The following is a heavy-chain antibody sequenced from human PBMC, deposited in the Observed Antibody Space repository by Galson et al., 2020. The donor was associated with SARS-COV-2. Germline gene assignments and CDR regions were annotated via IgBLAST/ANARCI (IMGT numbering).Heavy chain of an antibody. CDR3: ARVYYGDKVDY. CDR2: INPNSGGA. CDR1: GYRFTDYY. Sequence: ASVKVSCKASGYRFTDYYMHWVRQAPGQGLEWMGWINPNSGGAIPAQTFQGRLTLTTDTSITTAYLQLSSLTSADTAVYYCARVYYGDKVDYWGRGTLVTVSS. V-gene: IGHV1-2*02. J-gene: IGHJ4*02. D-gene: IGHD3-10*01.